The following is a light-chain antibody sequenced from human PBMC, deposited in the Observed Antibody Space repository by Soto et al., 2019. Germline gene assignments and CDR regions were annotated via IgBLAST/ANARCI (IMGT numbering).Light chain of an antibody. CDR3: QQYASSPLLT. V-gene: IGKV3-20*01. CDR1: QTIVRTY. Sequence: DIVFTQSPGTLASSPGERDTRSCRASQTIVRTYLAWYQQKPGQAHRLLIFGKYSRATGIPDRFSGSGSGTDFTLSISRLEPEDFAVYYCQQYASSPLLTFGGGTKVDIK. J-gene: IGKJ4*01. CDR2: GKY.